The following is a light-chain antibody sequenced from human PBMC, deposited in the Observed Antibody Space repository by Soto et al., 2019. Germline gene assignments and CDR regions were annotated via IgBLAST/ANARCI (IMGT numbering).Light chain of an antibody. V-gene: IGKV3-20*01. CDR2: GAS. J-gene: IGKJ1*01. CDR1: QSVTNNY. CDR3: QRYGG. Sequence: IVLTQSPGTLSLSPGERATLSCRASQSVTNNYLAWFQQKPGQAPRLLMYGASSRATGIPDRFSGSGSGTDFTLTISRLEPEDIAVYYCQRYGGFGQGTKVDIK.